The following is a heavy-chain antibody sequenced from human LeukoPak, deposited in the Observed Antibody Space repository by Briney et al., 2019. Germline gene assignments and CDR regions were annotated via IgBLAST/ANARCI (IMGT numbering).Heavy chain of an antibody. D-gene: IGHD3-10*01. J-gene: IGHJ6*04. Sequence: PGGSLRLSCAASGFTFSSYGMHWVRQAPGKGLEWVAVISYDGSNKYYADSVKGRFTISRDNSKNTLYLQMNSLRAEDTAVYYGAKDEAGSYYLVGYYYYGMDVWGKGTTVTVSS. V-gene: IGHV3-30*18. CDR3: AKDEAGSYYLVGYYYYGMDV. CDR2: ISYDGSNK. CDR1: GFTFSSYG.